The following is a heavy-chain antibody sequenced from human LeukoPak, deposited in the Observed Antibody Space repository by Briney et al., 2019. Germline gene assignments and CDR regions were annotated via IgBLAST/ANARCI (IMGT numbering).Heavy chain of an antibody. CDR3: ARVGSVDIVATIPTYFDY. CDR1: GYTFTSYD. D-gene: IGHD5-12*01. CDR2: MNPNSGNT. Sequence: ASVKVSCKASGYTFTSYDIKWVRQATGQGLEWMGRMNPNSGNTGYAQKFQGRVTMTRNTSISTAYMELSSLTSEDTAVYYCARVGSVDIVATIPTYFDYWGQGTLVTVSS. J-gene: IGHJ4*02. V-gene: IGHV1-8*01.